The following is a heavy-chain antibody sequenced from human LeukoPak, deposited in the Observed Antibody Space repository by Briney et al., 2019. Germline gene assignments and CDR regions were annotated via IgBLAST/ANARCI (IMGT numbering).Heavy chain of an antibody. J-gene: IGHJ4*02. V-gene: IGHV3-53*01. Sequence: PGGSLRLSCAASGFIFSKYSMDWFRQAPGKGLEWVSVIYSGGPTFYADSVKGRFTTSRDNSKNTLYIQMNSLRAEDTAVYYCAREGTGTIDYWGQGSLVTVSS. CDR1: GFIFSKYS. CDR3: AREGTGTIDY. CDR2: IYSGGPT. D-gene: IGHD1-1*01.